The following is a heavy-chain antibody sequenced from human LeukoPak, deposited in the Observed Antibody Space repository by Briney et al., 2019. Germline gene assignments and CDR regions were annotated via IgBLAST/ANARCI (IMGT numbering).Heavy chain of an antibody. V-gene: IGHV4-61*01. CDR3: ARFVAARPRGPFGFDP. J-gene: IGHJ5*02. D-gene: IGHD6-6*01. CDR2: IYYSGST. CDR1: GGSISSSSYY. Sequence: SETLSLTCTVSGGSISSSSYYWSWIRQPPGKGLEWIGYIYYSGSTNYNPSLKSRVTISVDTSKNQFSLKLSSVTAADTAVYYCARFVAARPRGPFGFDPWGQGTLVTVSS.